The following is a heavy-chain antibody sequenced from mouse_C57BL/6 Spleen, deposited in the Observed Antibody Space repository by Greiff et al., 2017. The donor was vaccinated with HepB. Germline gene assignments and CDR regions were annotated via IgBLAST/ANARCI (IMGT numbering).Heavy chain of an antibody. J-gene: IGHJ1*03. CDR3: ARHDSWYFDV. CDR1: GYTFTSYW. Sequence: VQLQQSGAELVRPGSSVKLSCKASGYTFTSYWMHWVKQRPIQGLEWIGNIDPSDSETHYNQKFKDKATLTVDKSSSTAYMQLSSLTSEDSAVYYCARHDSWYFDVWGTGTTVTVSS. CDR2: IDPSDSET. D-gene: IGHD2-4*01. V-gene: IGHV1-52*01.